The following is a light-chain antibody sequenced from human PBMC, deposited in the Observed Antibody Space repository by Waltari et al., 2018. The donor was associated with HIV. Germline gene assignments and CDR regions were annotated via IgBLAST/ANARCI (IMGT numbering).Light chain of an antibody. CDR3: LSTDITGTSYV. CDR2: KDN. J-gene: IGLJ1*01. CDR1: DLPTQY. Sequence: SFELTQPLSMSVSPGQTARITCSGDDLPTQYVHWYQQRAGQAPVLLIYKDNERPSGIPERFSGASSGTTVTLTISGVQAEDEADYYCLSTDITGTSYVFGSGTKVTVI. V-gene: IGLV3-25*03.